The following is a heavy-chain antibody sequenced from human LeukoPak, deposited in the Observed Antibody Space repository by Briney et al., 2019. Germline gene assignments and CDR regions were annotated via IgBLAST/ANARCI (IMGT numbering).Heavy chain of an antibody. D-gene: IGHD5-18*01. CDR2: ISGSGGST. Sequence: GGSLRLSCTASGFTFSNYAMSWVRQAPGKGLEWVSAISGSGGSTGYADSVKGRFTISRDNAKDSLYLQMSSLRGEDTAVYYCARDSGYSYADDYWGQGTLVTVSS. CDR1: GFTFSNYA. J-gene: IGHJ4*02. V-gene: IGHV3-23*01. CDR3: ARDSGYSYADDY.